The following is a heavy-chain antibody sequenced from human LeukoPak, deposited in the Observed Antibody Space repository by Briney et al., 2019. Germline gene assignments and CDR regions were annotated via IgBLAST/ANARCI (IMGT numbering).Heavy chain of an antibody. CDR2: IYAGGST. CDR3: ARDPTGASV. CDR1: GFSHSNNY. J-gene: IGHJ6*04. D-gene: IGHD1-14*01. V-gene: IGHV3-53*01. Sequence: GGSLRLSCAASGFSHSNNYISWVRQPPGKGLEWISVIYAGGSTFYTDSVKGRFTTSRDNSKNTVYLQMDRLTPEDTAVYYCARDPTGASVWGRGTTVTVSS.